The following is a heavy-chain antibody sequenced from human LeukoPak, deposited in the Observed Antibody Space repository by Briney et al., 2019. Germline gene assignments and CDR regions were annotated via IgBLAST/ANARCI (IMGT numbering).Heavy chain of an antibody. Sequence: SETLSLTCTVSGGSISSHYWSWIRQPPGKGLEWIGYIYYSGSTNYNPSLKSRVTISVDTSKNQFSLKLSSVTAADTAVYYCARAVWFGELLDLDYYYYYMDVWGKGTTVTVSS. CDR2: IYYSGST. D-gene: IGHD3-10*01. J-gene: IGHJ6*03. V-gene: IGHV4-59*11. CDR1: GGSISSHY. CDR3: ARAVWFGELLDLDYYYYYMDV.